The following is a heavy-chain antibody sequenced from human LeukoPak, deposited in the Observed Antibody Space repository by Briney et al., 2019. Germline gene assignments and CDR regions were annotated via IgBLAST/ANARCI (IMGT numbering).Heavy chain of an antibody. CDR2: ISAYNGNT. CDR3: ARVGYYDFWSGPTKYYYYMDV. D-gene: IGHD3-3*01. J-gene: IGHJ6*03. Sequence: GASVKVSCKASGYTFTSYGISWVRQAPGQGLEWMGWISAYNGNTNYAQKLQGRVTMTTDTSTSTAYMELRSLGSDDTAVYYCARVGYYDFWSGPTKYYYYMDVWGKGTTVTVSS. V-gene: IGHV1-18*01. CDR1: GYTFTSYG.